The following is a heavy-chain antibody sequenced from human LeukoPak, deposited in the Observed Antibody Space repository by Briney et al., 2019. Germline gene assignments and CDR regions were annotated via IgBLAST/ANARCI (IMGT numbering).Heavy chain of an antibody. V-gene: IGHV3-7*03. CDR3: ARDQYDTWSRRGNFDS. J-gene: IGHJ4*02. Sequence: GRSLRLSCVASGFSFGKYWMSWVRQAPGKGLEWVANIKLDGSGKNYVDSVKGRFTISRDNTKNSLYLQMNSLRAEDTAVFYCARDQYDTWSRRGNFDSWGQGTLVIVSS. D-gene: IGHD3/OR15-3a*01. CDR2: IKLDGSGK. CDR1: GFSFGKYW.